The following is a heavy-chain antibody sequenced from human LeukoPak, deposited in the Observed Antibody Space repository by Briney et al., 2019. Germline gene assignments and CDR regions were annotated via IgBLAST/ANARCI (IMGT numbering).Heavy chain of an antibody. CDR2: IYYSGST. D-gene: IGHD3-10*01. Sequence: SETLSLTCSVSGGSISSSSYYWDWIRQPPGKGLEWIGSIYYSGSTYYNPSLKSRVTISVDTSKNQFSLKLSSVTAADTAVYYCARVPLKVRGVTWFDPWGQGTLVTVSS. CDR1: GGSISSSSYY. CDR3: ARVPLKVRGVTWFDP. V-gene: IGHV4-39*07. J-gene: IGHJ5*02.